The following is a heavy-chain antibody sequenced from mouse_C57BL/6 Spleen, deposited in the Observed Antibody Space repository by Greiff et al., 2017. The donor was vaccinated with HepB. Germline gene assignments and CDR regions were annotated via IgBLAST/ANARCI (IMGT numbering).Heavy chain of an antibody. CDR3: ARAPPGVVANYFDC. V-gene: IGHV1-81*01. Sequence: QVQLQQSGAELARPGASVKLSCKASGYTFTSYGISWVKQSTEKGLEWIGEINPRSGNTYYNEKFKGKATLTADKSSTTEYMELRSLTSEDAAVYCCARAPPGVVANYFDCWGQGTTLTVSS. J-gene: IGHJ2*01. CDR1: GYTFTSYG. CDR2: INPRSGNT. D-gene: IGHD1-1*01.